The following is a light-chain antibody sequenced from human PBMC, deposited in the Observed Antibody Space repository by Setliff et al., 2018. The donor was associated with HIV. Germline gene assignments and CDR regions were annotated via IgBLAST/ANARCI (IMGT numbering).Light chain of an antibody. CDR1: SSDVGGFNY. CDR3: TSYSSRSTPYV. CDR2: EVS. Sequence: QSALAQPASVSGSPGQSITISCTGTSSDVGGFNYVSWYQHHPGKAPKLMIYEVSNRPSGVSNRFSDSKSGNTASLTISGLQAEDEADYYCTSYSSRSTPYVFGTGTKVTVL. V-gene: IGLV2-14*01. J-gene: IGLJ1*01.